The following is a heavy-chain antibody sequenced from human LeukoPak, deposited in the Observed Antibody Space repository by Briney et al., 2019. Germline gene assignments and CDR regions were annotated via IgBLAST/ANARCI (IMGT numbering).Heavy chain of an antibody. CDR1: GFTFDDYG. Sequence: PGGSLRLSCAASGFTFDDYGMSWVRQAPGKGLEWVSGINWNGGSTGYADSVKGRFTISRDNAKNSLYLQMNSLRAEDTALYYCARVGRGSWYGIYYYYYIDVWGKGTTVTISS. CDR2: INWNGGST. J-gene: IGHJ6*03. D-gene: IGHD6-13*01. CDR3: ARVGRGSWYGIYYYYYIDV. V-gene: IGHV3-20*04.